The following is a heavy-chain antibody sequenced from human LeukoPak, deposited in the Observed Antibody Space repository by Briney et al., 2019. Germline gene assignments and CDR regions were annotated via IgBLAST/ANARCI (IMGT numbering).Heavy chain of an antibody. V-gene: IGHV3-7*01. J-gene: IGHJ2*01. CDR3: ARVGESYDLLSGYQNSYFDL. CDR1: GFTFSSYE. D-gene: IGHD3-3*01. Sequence: PRGSLRLSCAASGFTFSSYEMNWVRQAPGKGLEWVASIKEDGSERYYVDPVKGRFTISRDNAKTSLYLQMNSLRAEDTAVYFCARVGESYDLLSGYQNSYFDLWGRGTPVTVSS. CDR2: IKEDGSER.